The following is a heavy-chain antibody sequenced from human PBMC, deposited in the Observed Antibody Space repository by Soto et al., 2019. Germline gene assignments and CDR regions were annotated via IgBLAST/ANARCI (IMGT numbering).Heavy chain of an antibody. V-gene: IGHV4-39*01. D-gene: IGHD3-10*01. CDR1: GGSISSSSYY. J-gene: IGHJ4*02. Sequence: PSETLSLTCTVSGGSISSSSYYWGWIRQPPGKGLEWIGSIYYSGSTYYNPSLKSRVTISVDTSKNQFSLKLSSVTAADTAVYYCARPRYYGSGRINFDYWGQGTLVTVSS. CDR3: ARPRYYGSGRINFDY. CDR2: IYYSGST.